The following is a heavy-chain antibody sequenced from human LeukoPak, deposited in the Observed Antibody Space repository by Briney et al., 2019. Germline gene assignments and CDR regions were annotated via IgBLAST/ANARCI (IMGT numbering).Heavy chain of an antibody. J-gene: IGHJ6*03. V-gene: IGHV4-39*07. D-gene: IGHD2-2*01. CDR2: IYHSGST. CDR1: GGSISSSTYY. Sequence: PSETLSLTCTVSGGSISSSTYYWGWIRQPPGKGLEWIGSIYHSGSTYYNPSLKSRVTISVDTSKNQFSLKLSSVTAADTAVYYCASPIHLLVVVPADYYYMDVWGKGTTVAVSS. CDR3: ASPIHLLVVVPADYYYMDV.